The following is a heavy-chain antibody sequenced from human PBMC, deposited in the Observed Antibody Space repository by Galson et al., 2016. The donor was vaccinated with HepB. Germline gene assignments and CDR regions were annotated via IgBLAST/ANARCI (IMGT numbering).Heavy chain of an antibody. CDR3: VYNSPRQQLAPNNYQYYYMDV. V-gene: IGHV2-5*04. CDR2: FYWDDDN. Sequence: PALVKPTQTLTLTCTFTGFSLTTSGVSVGWIRQPPGKAPEWLALFYWDDDNRYSTSLNTRLTITKDTSKNQVVLTMTNMDPVDTGTYYCVYNSPRQQLAPNNYQYYYMDVWGKGTTVTVSS. J-gene: IGHJ6*03. CDR1: GFSLTTSGVS. D-gene: IGHD6-13*01.